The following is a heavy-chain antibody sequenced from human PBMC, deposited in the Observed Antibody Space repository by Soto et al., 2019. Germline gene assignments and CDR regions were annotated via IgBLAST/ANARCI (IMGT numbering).Heavy chain of an antibody. CDR2: IYSGGKT. Sequence: GGSLRLSCAASGLSVSTNFMSWVRQAPGKGLEWLAVIYSGGKTFYADSVKGRFTISKDNSKNTLSLQMNSLRAEDTAVYYCTRDAPGERPYYFYYYGMDVWGQGTTVTVSS. J-gene: IGHJ6*02. CDR1: GLSVSTNF. V-gene: IGHV3-53*01. CDR3: TRDAPGERPYYFYYYGMDV.